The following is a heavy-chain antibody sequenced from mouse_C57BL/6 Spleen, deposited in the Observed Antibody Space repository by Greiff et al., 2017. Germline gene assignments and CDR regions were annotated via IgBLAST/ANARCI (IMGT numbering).Heavy chain of an antibody. Sequence: EVQLVESGGGLVQPKGSLKLSCAASGFSSNTYALNWVRLAPGKGLEWVARIRSKCNNYATYYADSVKDSFTISRDDSESMLYLQVNNLETEDTAMYYCVSPLYYDYDEGYAMDYWGQGPSVSVSS. J-gene: IGHJ4*01. D-gene: IGHD2-4*01. CDR2: IRSKCNNYAT. V-gene: IGHV10-1*01. CDR3: VSPLYYDYDEGYAMDY. CDR1: GFSSNTYA.